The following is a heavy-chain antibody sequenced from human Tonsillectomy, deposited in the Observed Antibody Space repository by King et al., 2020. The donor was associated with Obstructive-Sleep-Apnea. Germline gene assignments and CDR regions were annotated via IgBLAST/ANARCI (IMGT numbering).Heavy chain of an antibody. CDR1: GFTVSGNY. V-gene: IGHV3-66*01. Sequence: VQLVESGGGLVQPGGSLRLSCAASGFTVSGNYMSWVRQAPGKGLEWVSVIYSGGSTYYADSVKGRFTISRDSSKNTLYLQMNSLRAEDTAVYNCARSYGGNSLGYFDYWGQGTLVTVSS. CDR3: ARSYGGNSLGYFDY. CDR2: IYSGGST. J-gene: IGHJ4*02. D-gene: IGHD4-23*01.